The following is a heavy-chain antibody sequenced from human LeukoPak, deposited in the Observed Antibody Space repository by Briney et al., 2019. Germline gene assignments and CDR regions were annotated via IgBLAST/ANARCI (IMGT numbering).Heavy chain of an antibody. V-gene: IGHV1-69*04. CDR2: IIPILGIA. CDR1: GGTFSNYA. CDR3: ARVDSSKGDY. Sequence: ASVKVSCKASGGTFSNYAISWVRQAPGQGLEWMGRIIPILGIANYAQKFQGRVTITADKSTSTAYMELSSLRSEDTAVYYCARVDSSKGDYWGQGTLVTVSS. J-gene: IGHJ4*02. D-gene: IGHD6-13*01.